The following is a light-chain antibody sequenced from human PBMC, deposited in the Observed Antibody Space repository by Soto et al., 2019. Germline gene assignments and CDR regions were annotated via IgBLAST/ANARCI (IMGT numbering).Light chain of an antibody. J-gene: IGLJ3*02. CDR3: SSYAGSNSLGV. V-gene: IGLV2-8*01. CDR1: SSDIGGYNY. Sequence: QSALTQPPSASGSPGQSVTISCTGTSSDIGGYNYVSWYQHHPGKAPKVMIYEVSKRPSGVPDRFSGSKSGNTASLTVSGLQPEAEADDYCSSYAGSNSLGVFGGGTKLTVL. CDR2: EVS.